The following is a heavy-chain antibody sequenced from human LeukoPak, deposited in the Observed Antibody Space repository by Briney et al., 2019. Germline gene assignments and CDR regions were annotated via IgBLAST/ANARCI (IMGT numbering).Heavy chain of an antibody. CDR3: AGRGGAVAGTLDY. D-gene: IGHD6-19*01. CDR2: INTDRRT. CDR1: GFTFSASP. J-gene: IGHJ4*02. Sequence: PGGSLRLSCAASGFTFSASPMSWVRQAPGKGLEWVSVINTDRRTYYADSVKGRFTISRDNSKSTVYLQMDSLSAEDTAEYYCAGRGGAVAGTLDYWGQGALVTVSS. V-gene: IGHV3-23*01.